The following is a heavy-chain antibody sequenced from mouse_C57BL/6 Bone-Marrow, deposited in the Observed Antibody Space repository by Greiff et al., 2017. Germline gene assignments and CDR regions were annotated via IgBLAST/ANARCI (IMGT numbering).Heavy chain of an antibody. Sequence: QVQLQQSGAELVQPGASVKLSCKASGYTFTEYTIHWVKQRSGQGLEWIGWFYPGSGSIKYNEKFKDKATLTADKSSSTVYMELSRLTSEDSAVYFCARHEDGIFGLLRYWYFDVWGTGTTVTVSS. D-gene: IGHD1-1*01. V-gene: IGHV1-62-2*01. CDR2: FYPGSGSI. CDR3: ARHEDGIFGLLRYWYFDV. CDR1: GYTFTEYT. J-gene: IGHJ1*03.